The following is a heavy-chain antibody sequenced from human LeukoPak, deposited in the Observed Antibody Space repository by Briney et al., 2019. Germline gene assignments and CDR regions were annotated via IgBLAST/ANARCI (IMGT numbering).Heavy chain of an antibody. V-gene: IGHV3-53*05. CDR1: GFTVSSNY. J-gene: IGHJ6*02. CDR3: VKSQGTHCYYYGMDV. Sequence: GALRLSCAASGFTVSSNYMTWVRQAPGKGLEWVSVIYSGGSTYYADSVKGRFTISRDNPKKTLYLQMSSLRAEDTAVYYCVKSQGTHCYYYGMDVWGQGTTVTVSS. CDR2: IYSGGST.